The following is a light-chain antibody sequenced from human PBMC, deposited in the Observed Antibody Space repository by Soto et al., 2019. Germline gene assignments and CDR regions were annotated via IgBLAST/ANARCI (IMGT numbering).Light chain of an antibody. CDR2: AAS. J-gene: IGKJ3*01. V-gene: IGKV1-12*01. Sequence: DIQMTQSPSSVSASVGGRVTITCRASQDVRTWLVWYQQKPGKAPNLLIDAASRLQTGVPSRFSGSGSVTDFILSISSLQPEDFATYFCQQTYHFPFTFGPGTKVDIK. CDR3: QQTYHFPFT. CDR1: QDVRTW.